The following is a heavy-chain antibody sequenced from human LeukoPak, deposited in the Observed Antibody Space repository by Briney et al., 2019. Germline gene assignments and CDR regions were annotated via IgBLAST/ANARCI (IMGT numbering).Heavy chain of an antibody. J-gene: IGHJ3*02. CDR3: ARARYADYQIDAFDI. CDR1: GGSISSSSYY. CDR2: IYYSGST. D-gene: IGHD4-17*01. V-gene: IGHV4-39*07. Sequence: SETLSLTCTVSGGSISSSSYYWGWIRQPPGKGLEWIGSIYYSGSTYYNPSLKSRVTISVDTSKNQFSLKLSSVTAADTAVYYCARARYADYQIDAFDIWGQGTMVTVSS.